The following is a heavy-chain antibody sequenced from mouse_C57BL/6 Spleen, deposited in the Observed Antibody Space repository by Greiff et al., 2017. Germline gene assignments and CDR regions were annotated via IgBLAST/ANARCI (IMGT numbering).Heavy chain of an antibody. CDR2: ISSGSSTI. Sequence: DVHLVESGGGLVKPGGSLKLSCAASGFTFSDYGMHWVRQAPEKGLEWVAYISSGSSTIYYADTVKGRFTISRDNAKNTLFLQMTSLRSEDTAMYYCARRNLTADWYFDVWGTGTTVTVSS. D-gene: IGHD4-1*01. V-gene: IGHV5-17*01. CDR3: ARRNLTADWYFDV. J-gene: IGHJ1*03. CDR1: GFTFSDYG.